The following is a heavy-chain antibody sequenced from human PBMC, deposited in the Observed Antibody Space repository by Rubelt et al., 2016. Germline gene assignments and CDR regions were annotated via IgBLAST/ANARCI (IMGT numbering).Heavy chain of an antibody. CDR2: IYYSGGT. CDR1: GGSISSYY. CDR3: ARVGPVVSAYYFDY. Sequence: QVQLQESGPGLVKPSETLSLTCTVSGGSISSYYWSWIRQPPGKGLEWIAYIYYSGGTNYNPSLKSRVTISVDTSKNQFSLRLSSVTAAYTAVYYCARVGPVVSAYYFDYWGQGTLVTVSS. V-gene: IGHV4-59*01. J-gene: IGHJ4*02. D-gene: IGHD2-21*01.